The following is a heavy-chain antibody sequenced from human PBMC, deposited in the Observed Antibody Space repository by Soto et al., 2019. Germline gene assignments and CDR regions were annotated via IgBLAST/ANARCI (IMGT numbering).Heavy chain of an antibody. J-gene: IGHJ6*02. CDR1: GFTFSSYD. Sequence: GSLRLSCAASGFTFSSYDMHWVRQATGKGLEWVSAIGTAGDTYYPGSVKGRFTISRENAKNSLYLQMNSLRAEDTAVYYCARDLFLSGAARLYGMDVWGQGTTVTVSS. CDR3: ARDLFLSGAARLYGMDV. V-gene: IGHV3-13*01. CDR2: IGTAGDT. D-gene: IGHD6-6*01.